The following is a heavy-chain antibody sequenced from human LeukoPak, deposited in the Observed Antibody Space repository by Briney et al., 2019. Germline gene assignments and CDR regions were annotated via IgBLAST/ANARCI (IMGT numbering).Heavy chain of an antibody. CDR2: IYYSGST. J-gene: IGHJ3*02. V-gene: IGHV4-39*07. CDR1: GGSISSSSYY. Sequence: PSETLSLTCTVSGGSISSSSYYWGWIRQPPGKGLEWIGSIYYSGSTYYNPSLKSRVTISVDTSKNQFSLKLSSVTAADTAVYYCARDRGQIGLADAFDIWGQGTMVTVS. CDR3: ARDRGQIGLADAFDI. D-gene: IGHD3-10*01.